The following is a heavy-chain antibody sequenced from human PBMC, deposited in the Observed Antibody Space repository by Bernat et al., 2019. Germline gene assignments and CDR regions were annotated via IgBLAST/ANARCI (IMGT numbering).Heavy chain of an antibody. V-gene: IGHV1-2*04. Sequence: QVQLVQSGAEVKKPGASVKVSCKASGYTFTGYYMHWVRQAPGQGLEWMGWIHPDSGGTNYAQKFQGWVTMTRDTSISTAYMELSRLRSDDTAVYYCARDLKPGHYCYGMDVWGQGTTVTVSS. CDR2: IHPDSGGT. CDR1: GYTFTGYY. J-gene: IGHJ6*02. CDR3: ARDLKPGHYCYGMDV. D-gene: IGHD2-8*02.